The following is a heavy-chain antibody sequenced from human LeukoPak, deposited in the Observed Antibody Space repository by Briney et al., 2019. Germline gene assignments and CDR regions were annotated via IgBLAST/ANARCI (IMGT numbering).Heavy chain of an antibody. Sequence: SETLSLTCTVSGGSLSSYYWSWIRQPPGKGLEWIGYIYYSGSTNYNPSLKSRVTISVDTSKNQFSLKLSSVTAADTAVYYCARGIAVAGNTAPWGQGTLVTVSS. J-gene: IGHJ5*02. CDR2: IYYSGST. V-gene: IGHV4-59*01. D-gene: IGHD6-19*01. CDR3: ARGIAVAGNTAP. CDR1: GGSLSSYY.